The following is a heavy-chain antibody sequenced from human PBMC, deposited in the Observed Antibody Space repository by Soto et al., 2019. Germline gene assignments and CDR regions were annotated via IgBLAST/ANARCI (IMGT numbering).Heavy chain of an antibody. J-gene: IGHJ4*02. Sequence: GSLRLSCTASGFYLRDQALSSVRQAPGGGLEWVSGISGMEDRTNYADFVKGRFFISKDRAKNTLNLQMNGLRDDDTAVYYCAKTYSGGWGQGTQVTVSS. CDR1: GFYLRDQA. V-gene: IGHV3-23*01. CDR2: ISGMEDRT. D-gene: IGHD2-15*01. CDR3: AKTYSGG.